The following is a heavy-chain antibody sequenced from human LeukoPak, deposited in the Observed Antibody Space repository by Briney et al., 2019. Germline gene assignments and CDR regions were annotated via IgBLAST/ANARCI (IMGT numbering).Heavy chain of an antibody. Sequence: PSETLSLTCTVSGGSISSYYWSWIRQPPGKGLEWIGYIYYSGSTNYNPSLKSRVTISVDTSKNQFSLKLSSVTAADTAVYYCARGAVTAPTRGNFDLWGRGTLVTVSS. D-gene: IGHD6-19*01. CDR3: ARGAVTAPTRGNFDL. V-gene: IGHV4-59*01. CDR2: IYYSGST. J-gene: IGHJ2*01. CDR1: GGSISSYY.